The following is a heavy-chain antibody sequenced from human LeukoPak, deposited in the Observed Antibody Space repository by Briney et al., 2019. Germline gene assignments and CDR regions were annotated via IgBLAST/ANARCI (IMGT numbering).Heavy chain of an antibody. V-gene: IGHV1-2*06. Sequence: ASVKVSCKASGYTFTGYYMHWVRQAPGQGLEWMGRINPNSGGTNYAQKFQGRVTMTRDTSISTAYMELSSLRSEDTAVYYCARFGFWSGYSHPYYYYGMDVWGQGTTVTVSS. CDR3: ARFGFWSGYSHPYYYYGMDV. CDR1: GYTFTGYY. J-gene: IGHJ6*02. CDR2: INPNSGGT. D-gene: IGHD3-3*01.